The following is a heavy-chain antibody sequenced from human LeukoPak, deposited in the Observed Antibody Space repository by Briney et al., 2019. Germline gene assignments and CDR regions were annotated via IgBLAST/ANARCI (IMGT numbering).Heavy chain of an antibody. CDR2: IRFDGSNK. V-gene: IGHV3-30*02. D-gene: IGHD6-19*01. CDR1: GFTFSSYG. Sequence: GGSLRLSCAASGFTFSSYGMHWVRQAPGKGLEWVAFIRFDGSNKYYADSVKGQFTISRDNSKNTLYLQMNSLRAEDTAVYYCTKALDGSGWFRGSDYWGQGTLVTVSS. J-gene: IGHJ4*02. CDR3: TKALDGSGWFRGSDY.